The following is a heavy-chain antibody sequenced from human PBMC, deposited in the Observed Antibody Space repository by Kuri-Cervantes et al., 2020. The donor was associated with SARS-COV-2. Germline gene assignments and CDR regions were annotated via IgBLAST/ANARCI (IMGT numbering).Heavy chain of an antibody. D-gene: IGHD3-10*01. CDR2: IKEDGSEK. CDR3: ASGSFLDY. V-gene: IGHV3-7*01. J-gene: IGHJ4*02. Sequence: GESLKISCAASGFTFRSYWMTWVRQAPGKGLEWVANIKEDGSEKDYVDSVKGRFTISRDNAKNSLYLQMNSLGAEDTAVYYCASGSFLDYWGQGTLVTVSS. CDR1: GFTFRSYW.